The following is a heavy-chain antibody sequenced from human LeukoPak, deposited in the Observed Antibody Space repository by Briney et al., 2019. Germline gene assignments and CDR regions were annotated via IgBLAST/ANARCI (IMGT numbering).Heavy chain of an antibody. D-gene: IGHD4-23*01. J-gene: IGHJ6*03. V-gene: IGHV1-24*01. CDR1: XXTLXEXS. CDR2: FDPEDGET. CDR3: ATTPPVADYYYYMDV. Sequence: XVSXXTLXEXSMHWVRQAPGKGQEWMGGFDPEDGETIYAQKFQGRVTMTEDTSTDTAYMELSSLRSEDTAVYYCATTPPVADYYYYMDVWQRDHGHRLL.